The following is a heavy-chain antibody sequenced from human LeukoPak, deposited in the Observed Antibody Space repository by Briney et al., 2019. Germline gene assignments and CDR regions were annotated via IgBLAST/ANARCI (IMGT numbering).Heavy chain of an antibody. CDR1: GFTFSDYY. J-gene: IGHJ3*02. V-gene: IGHV3-11*01. CDR3: ARDVYSAWSNYDILTGYYNSAFDI. CDR2: TSSSGSTI. Sequence: PGGSLRLSCAASGFTFSDYYMSWIRQAPGKGLEWVSYTSSSGSTIYYADSVKGRFTISRDNAKNSLYLQMNSLRAEDTAVYYCARDVYSAWSNYDILTGYYNSAFDIWGKGTMVTVSS. D-gene: IGHD3-9*01.